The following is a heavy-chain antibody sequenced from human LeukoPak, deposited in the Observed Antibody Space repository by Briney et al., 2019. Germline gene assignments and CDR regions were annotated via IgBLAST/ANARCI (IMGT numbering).Heavy chain of an antibody. Sequence: GGSLRLSCAVSGFTFSSYGMHCVREAPGKGLEWGAVISYDGSNKYYADSVKGRFTISRDNSKNTLYLQMNSLRAEEAAVYYCAKEGVRLGDPGGNWFDPWGQGTLVTVSS. CDR1: GFTFSSYG. CDR2: ISYDGSNK. V-gene: IGHV3-30*18. CDR3: AKEGVRLGDPGGNWFDP. J-gene: IGHJ5*02. D-gene: IGHD3-16*01.